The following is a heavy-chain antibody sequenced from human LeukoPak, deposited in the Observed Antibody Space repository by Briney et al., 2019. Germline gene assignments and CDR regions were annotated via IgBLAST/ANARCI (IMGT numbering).Heavy chain of an antibody. CDR3: ARRGYSGYEYYFYYMDV. Sequence: GGSLRLSCAASGFTFSSYAMHWVRQAPGKGLEWVALISYDGSNKYSADSVKGRFTISRDNAKNSLYLQMNSLRAEDTAVYYCARRGYSGYEYYFYYMDVWGKGTTVTVSS. CDR2: ISYDGSNK. CDR1: GFTFSSYA. J-gene: IGHJ6*03. D-gene: IGHD5-12*01. V-gene: IGHV3-30*04.